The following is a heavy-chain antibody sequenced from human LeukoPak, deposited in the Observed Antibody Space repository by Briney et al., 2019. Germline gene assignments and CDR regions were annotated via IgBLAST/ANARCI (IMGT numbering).Heavy chain of an antibody. D-gene: IGHD3-22*01. CDR1: GGSISSGSYY. CDR2: IYTSGST. CDR3: ARDTIEYYYDSSGSYYLDY. J-gene: IGHJ4*02. Sequence: PSQTLSLTXTVSGGSISSGSYYWSWIRQPAGKGLEWIGRIYTSGSTNYNPSLKSRVTISVDTSKNQFSLKLSSVTAADTAVYYCARDTIEYYYDSSGSYYLDYWGQGTLVTVSS. V-gene: IGHV4-61*02.